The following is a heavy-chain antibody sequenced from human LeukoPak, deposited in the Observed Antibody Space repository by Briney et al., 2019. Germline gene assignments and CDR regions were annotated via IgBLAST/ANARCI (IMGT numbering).Heavy chain of an antibody. V-gene: IGHV3-20*04. CDR1: GFTFDDYG. CDR2: INWNGGSI. CDR3: ARDTPTYYDFWSGYSNYYFDY. J-gene: IGHJ4*02. D-gene: IGHD3-3*01. Sequence: GGSLRLSCAASGFTFDDYGMSWVRQAPGKGLEWASGINWNGGSIGYADSVKGRFTISRDNAKNSLYLQMNSLRAEDTALYYCARDTPTYYDFWSGYSNYYFDYWGQGTLVTVSS.